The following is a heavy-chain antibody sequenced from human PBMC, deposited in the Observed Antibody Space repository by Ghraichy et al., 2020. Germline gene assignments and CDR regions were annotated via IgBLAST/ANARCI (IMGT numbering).Heavy chain of an antibody. J-gene: IGHJ6*02. CDR3: AKGKLSSGSGIWVYYYYGMDV. D-gene: IGHD3-3*01. V-gene: IGHV3-30*02. CDR1: GFTFSSYG. CDR2: IRYDGSNK. Sequence: GGSLRLSCAASGFTFSSYGMHWVRQAPGKGLEWVAFIRYDGSNKYYADSVKGRFTISRDNSKNTLYLQMNSLRAEDTAVYYCAKGKLSSGSGIWVYYYYGMDVWGQGTTVTVSS.